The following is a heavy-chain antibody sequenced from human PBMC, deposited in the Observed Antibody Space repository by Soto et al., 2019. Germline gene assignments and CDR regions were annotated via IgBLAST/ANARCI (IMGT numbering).Heavy chain of an antibody. CDR2: ISYDGSNK. J-gene: IGHJ6*02. CDR1: GFTFSSYV. Sequence: GGSLRLSCAASGFTFSSYVMHWVRQAPGKGLEWVAVISYDGSNKYYADSVKGRFTISRDNSKNTLYLQMNSLRAEDTAVYYCAKGITIFGVGRYGMDVWGQGTTVTVSS. CDR3: AKGITIFGVGRYGMDV. V-gene: IGHV3-30*18. D-gene: IGHD3-3*01.